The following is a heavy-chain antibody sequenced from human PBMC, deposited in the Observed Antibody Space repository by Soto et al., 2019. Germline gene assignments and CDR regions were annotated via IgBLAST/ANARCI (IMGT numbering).Heavy chain of an antibody. CDR1: GGSISSGGYY. J-gene: IGHJ6*02. CDR3: ARVMGSWRGRYSYGMDV. V-gene: IGHV4-31*03. D-gene: IGHD1-26*01. Sequence: SETLSLTCTVSGGSISSGGYYWSWIRQHPGKGLEWIGYIYYSGSTYYNPSLKSRVTISVDTSKNQFSLKLSSVTAADTAVYYCARVMGSWRGRYSYGMDVWGQGTTVTVSS. CDR2: IYYSGST.